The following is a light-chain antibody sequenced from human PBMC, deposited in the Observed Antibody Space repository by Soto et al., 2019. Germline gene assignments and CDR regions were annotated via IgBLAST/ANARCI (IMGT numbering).Light chain of an antibody. V-gene: IGKV3-15*01. Sequence: IVLMHFPSNLSVFPVERVTLSCRARQCVGSNLAGYQQKPGLAPRLLIYGASTRATGIPARFSGSGSETEFTLTISSLQAEDSAVYYCQQYSKWPITFAQGTRLEI. CDR3: QQYSKWPIT. CDR1: QCVGSN. J-gene: IGKJ5*01. CDR2: GAS.